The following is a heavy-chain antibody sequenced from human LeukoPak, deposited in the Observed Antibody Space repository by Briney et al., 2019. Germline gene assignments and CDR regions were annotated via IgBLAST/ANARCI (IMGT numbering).Heavy chain of an antibody. J-gene: IGHJ4*02. V-gene: IGHV3-15*01. CDR3: TTDLAVEMATITDY. CDR1: GFTFSNAW. D-gene: IGHD5-24*01. Sequence: GGSLRLSCAASGFTFSNAWMSWLRHAPGKGLEWVGRIKSKTDGGTTDCAATVKGRFTISRDDSKNTLYLQMNSLKTEDTAVYYCTTDLAVEMATITDYWGQGTLVTVSS. CDR2: IKSKTDGGTT.